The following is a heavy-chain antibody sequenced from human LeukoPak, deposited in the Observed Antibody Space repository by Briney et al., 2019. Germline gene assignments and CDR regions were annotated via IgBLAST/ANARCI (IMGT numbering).Heavy chain of an antibody. CDR2: IWYDENYQ. CDR3: ARDVVRGLNWFDP. Sequence: PGRSLRLSCAASGFTFSSYGMHWVRQAPGKGLEWVAVIWYDENYQYYADSVKGRFTISRDNSKSTLYLEMNSLRVEDAAVYYCARDVVRGLNWFDPWGQGVLVPVSS. J-gene: IGHJ5*02. CDR1: GFTFSSYG. V-gene: IGHV3-33*01. D-gene: IGHD3-10*01.